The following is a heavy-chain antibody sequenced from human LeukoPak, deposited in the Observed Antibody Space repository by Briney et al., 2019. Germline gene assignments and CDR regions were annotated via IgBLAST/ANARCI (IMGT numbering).Heavy chain of an antibody. CDR2: INPNSGGT. J-gene: IGHJ3*02. Sequence: VASVKVSCKASGYTFTGYYMHWVRQAPGQGLEWMGWINPNSGGTNYAQKFQGRVTMTRDTSISTAYMELSRLRSDDTAVYYCAREPPRGLWFGELVSSGAFDIWGQGTMVTVSS. D-gene: IGHD3-10*01. V-gene: IGHV1-2*02. CDR1: GYTFTGYY. CDR3: AREPPRGLWFGELVSSGAFDI.